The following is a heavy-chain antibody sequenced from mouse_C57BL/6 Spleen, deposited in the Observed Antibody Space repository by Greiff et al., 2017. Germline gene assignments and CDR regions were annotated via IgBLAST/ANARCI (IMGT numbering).Heavy chain of an antibody. J-gene: IGHJ1*03. Sequence: EVKLVESGGGLVKPGGSLKLSCAASGFTFSSYAMSWVRQTPEKRLEWVATISDGGSYTYYPDNVKGRFTISRDNAKNNLYLQMSHLKSEDTAMYYCAREIWSRRYFDVWGTGTTLTVSS. CDR3: AREIWSRRYFDV. CDR2: ISDGGSYT. CDR1: GFTFSSYA. V-gene: IGHV5-4*01.